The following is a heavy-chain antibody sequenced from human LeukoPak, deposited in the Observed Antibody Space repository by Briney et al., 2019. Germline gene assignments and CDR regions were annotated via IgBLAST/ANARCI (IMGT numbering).Heavy chain of an antibody. J-gene: IGHJ6*03. Sequence: SETLSLTCAVYGGSFSGYYWTWIRHTPEKGLEWIGEMNPSGSTNYNPSLKSRVTISVDTSNNQFSLKLSSVTAADTAVYYCARGRQDVTMIVVVMTAVSYYLDVWGKGTTVTVS. CDR1: GGSFSGYY. CDR3: ARGRQDVTMIVVVMTAVSYYLDV. CDR2: MNPSGST. V-gene: IGHV4-34*01. D-gene: IGHD3-22*01.